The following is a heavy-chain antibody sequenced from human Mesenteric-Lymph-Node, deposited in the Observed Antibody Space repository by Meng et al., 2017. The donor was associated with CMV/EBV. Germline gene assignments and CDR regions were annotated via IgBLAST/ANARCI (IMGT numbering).Heavy chain of an antibody. CDR1: GYY. Sequence: GYYWSWTRQPPGKGLEWIGEINHRGGTNYNPSLKSRVTISVDTSKNQLSLKLGSVTAADTAVYYCARGRVVYCSSINCYSQNWFDPWGQGTLVTVSS. V-gene: IGHV4-34*01. D-gene: IGHD2-2*01. CDR2: INHRGGT. J-gene: IGHJ5*02. CDR3: ARGRVVYCSSINCYSQNWFDP.